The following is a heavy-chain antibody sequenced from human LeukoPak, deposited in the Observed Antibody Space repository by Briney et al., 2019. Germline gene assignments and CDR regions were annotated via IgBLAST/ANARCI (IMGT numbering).Heavy chain of an antibody. V-gene: IGHV4-59*01. CDR2: TFYSGST. Sequence: SETLSLTCTVSGGSISSYYWSWIRQPPGKGLEWIGYTFYSGSTNYNPSLKSRVTISVDTSKNQFSLKLSSVTAADTAVYYCARDGYGSGSWDNSWFDPWGQGTLVTVSS. CDR3: ARDGYGSGSWDNSWFDP. D-gene: IGHD3-10*01. CDR1: GGSISSYY. J-gene: IGHJ5*02.